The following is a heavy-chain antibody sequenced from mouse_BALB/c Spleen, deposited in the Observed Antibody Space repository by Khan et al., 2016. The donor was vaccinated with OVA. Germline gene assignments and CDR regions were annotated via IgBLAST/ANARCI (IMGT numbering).Heavy chain of an antibody. CDR1: GYTFTHYY. CDR3: ARSESETVFDY. Sequence: QVQLQQSGPELVKPGASVRISCRASGYTFTHYYIHWVKQRPGQGLEWIGWIYPVYVDTHYNEQFKDKATLTADKSSSTAYMQLIKLTSEDSAVFFCARSESETVFDYWGQGTTLTVSS. V-gene: IGHV1S56*01. D-gene: IGHD1-1*01. J-gene: IGHJ2*01. CDR2: IYPVYVDT.